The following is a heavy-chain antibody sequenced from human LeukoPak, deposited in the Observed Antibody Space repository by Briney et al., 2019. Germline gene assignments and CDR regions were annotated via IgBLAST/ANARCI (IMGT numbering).Heavy chain of an antibody. D-gene: IGHD1-26*01. Sequence: PGGSLRLSCAASGFTFSSYAMSWVRQVPGKGLEWVSAISGSGGSTYYADSVKGRFTISRDHSKNTLYLQMNSLRAEDTAVYYCAKGKYSERYYGVDYWGQGALVTVSS. CDR1: GFTFSSYA. CDR2: ISGSGGST. CDR3: AKGKYSERYYGVDY. V-gene: IGHV3-23*01. J-gene: IGHJ4*02.